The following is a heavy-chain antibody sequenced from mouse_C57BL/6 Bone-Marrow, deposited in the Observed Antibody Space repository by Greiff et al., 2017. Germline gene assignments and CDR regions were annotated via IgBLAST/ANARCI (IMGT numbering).Heavy chain of an antibody. CDR3: ARWDYGSSYGAD. D-gene: IGHD1-1*01. V-gene: IGHV1-63*01. J-gene: IGHJ3*01. CDR2: IYPGGGYT. Sequence: VQLQQSGAELVRPGTSVKMSCKASGYTFTNYWIGWAKQRPGHGLEWIGDIYPGGGYTNYNEKFKGKATLTADKSSSAAYMQFSSLTSEDSAIYYCARWDYGSSYGADWGQGTLVTVSA. CDR1: GYTFTNYW.